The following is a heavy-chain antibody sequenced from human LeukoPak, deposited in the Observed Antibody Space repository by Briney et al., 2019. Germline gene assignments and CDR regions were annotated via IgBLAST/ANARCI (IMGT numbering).Heavy chain of an antibody. J-gene: IGHJ3*02. CDR1: GFIFSTYS. D-gene: IGHD1-26*01. CDR2: ISSSSTYI. CDR3: ASAGFGELLVAAFDI. Sequence: GGSLRLSCAASGFIFSTYSMDWVRQAPGKGLEWVSSISSSSTYIYYADSLKGRFTISRDNAKKSLYLQMNSLRVEDTAVYYCASAGFGELLVAAFDIWGQGTMVTVSS. V-gene: IGHV3-21*01.